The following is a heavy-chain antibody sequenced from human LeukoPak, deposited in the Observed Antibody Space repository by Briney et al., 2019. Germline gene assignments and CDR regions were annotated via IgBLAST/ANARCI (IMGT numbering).Heavy chain of an antibody. CDR3: AKAEGKNPTGGRWLD. CDR2: ISGSGTYT. CDR1: GFTFSTYA. V-gene: IGHV3-23*01. D-gene: IGHD6-19*01. J-gene: IGHJ4*02. Sequence: PGGSLRLSCAASGFTFSTYAMTWVRQAPGKGLESVSAISGSGTYTYYADSVKGRFTISRDNSKNTLYLQMNSPRAEDTAIYYCAKAEGKNPTGGRWLDWGQGTLVTVSS.